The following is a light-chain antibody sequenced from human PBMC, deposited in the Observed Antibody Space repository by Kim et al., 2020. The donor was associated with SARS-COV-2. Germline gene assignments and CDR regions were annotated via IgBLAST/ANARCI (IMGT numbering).Light chain of an antibody. Sequence: EIVMTQSPATLSVSPGERATLSCRASQSVSSNLAWYQQRPGQAPRLLISGASTRATGIPARFSGSGSGTEFTPTFSSLQSEDFAVYYCKNKNNWPPTFGGRAKVDSK. CDR3: KNKNNWPPT. J-gene: IGKJ4*01. CDR1: QSVSSN. CDR2: GAS. V-gene: IGKV3-15*01.